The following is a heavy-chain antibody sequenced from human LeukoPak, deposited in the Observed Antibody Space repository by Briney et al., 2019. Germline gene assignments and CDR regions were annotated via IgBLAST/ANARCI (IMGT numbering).Heavy chain of an antibody. CDR2: ISSSSSYI. Sequence: GGSLRLSCAASGFTFSSYSMNWVRQAPGKGLEWVSSISSSSSYIYYADSVKGRFTISRDNAKNSLYLQMNSLRAEDTAVYYCAKDQIYGDLQHDYWGQGTLVTVSS. V-gene: IGHV3-21*04. CDR1: GFTFSSYS. J-gene: IGHJ4*02. D-gene: IGHD4-17*01. CDR3: AKDQIYGDLQHDY.